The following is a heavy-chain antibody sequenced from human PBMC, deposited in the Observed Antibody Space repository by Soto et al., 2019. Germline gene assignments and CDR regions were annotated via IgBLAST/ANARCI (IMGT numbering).Heavy chain of an antibody. CDR2: IDWDDDK. V-gene: IGHV2-70*11. CDR1: GFSLSTSGMC. D-gene: IGHD6-19*01. CDR3: ARLRGSSGWYGSSRDYYYGMDV. J-gene: IGHJ6*02. Sequence: SGPTLVNPTQTLTLTCTFSGFSLSTSGMCVSWIRQPPGKALEWLARIDWDDDKYYSTSLKTRLTISKDTSKNQVVLTMTNMEPVDTATYYCARLRGSSGWYGSSRDYYYGMDVWGQGTTVTVSS.